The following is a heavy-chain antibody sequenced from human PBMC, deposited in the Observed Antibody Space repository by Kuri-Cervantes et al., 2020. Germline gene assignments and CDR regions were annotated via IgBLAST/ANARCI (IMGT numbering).Heavy chain of an antibody. Sequence: ESLKISCAVYGGSFSGYYWSWIRQPPGKGLEWIGEINHSGSTNYNPSLKSRVTISVDTSKNQFSLKLSSVTAADTAVYYCSRGGGYDWHRPVDYWGQGTLVTVSS. CDR1: GGSFSGYY. V-gene: IGHV4-34*01. D-gene: IGHD5-12*01. CDR2: INHSGST. CDR3: SRGGGYDWHRPVDY. J-gene: IGHJ4*02.